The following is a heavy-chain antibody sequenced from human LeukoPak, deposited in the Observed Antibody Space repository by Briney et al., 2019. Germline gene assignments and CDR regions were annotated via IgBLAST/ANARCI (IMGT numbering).Heavy chain of an antibody. D-gene: IGHD3-22*01. J-gene: IGHJ4*02. CDR3: ARTTYYYDSSGYFTFDY. CDR2: IYYSGST. V-gene: IGHV4-30-4*08. Sequence: SQTLSLTCTVSGGSISSGDYYWSWIRQPPGKGLEWIGYIYYSGSTYYNPSLKSRVTISVDTSKNQFSLKLCSVTAADTAVYYCARTTYYYDSSGYFTFDYWGQGTLVTVSS. CDR1: GGSISSGDYY.